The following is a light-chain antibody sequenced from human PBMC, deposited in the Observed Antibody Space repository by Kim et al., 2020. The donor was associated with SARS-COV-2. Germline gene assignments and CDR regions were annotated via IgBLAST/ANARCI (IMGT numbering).Light chain of an antibody. V-gene: IGLV4-60*03. CDR3: ETWDSNTS. CDR1: SGHSSYI. CDR2: LEGSGSY. Sequence: QPVLTQSSSASASLGSSVKLTCTLSSGHSSYIIAWHQQQPGKAPRYLMKLEGSGSYNKGSGVPDRFSGSSSGADRYLTISNLQSEDEADYYCETWDSNTSFGSGTKVTVL. J-gene: IGLJ6*01.